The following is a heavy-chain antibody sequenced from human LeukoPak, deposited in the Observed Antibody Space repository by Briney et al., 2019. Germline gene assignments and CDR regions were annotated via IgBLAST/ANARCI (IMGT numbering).Heavy chain of an antibody. D-gene: IGHD3-10*01. CDR3: ATYKGKVRGVTIYYYYYMDV. Sequence: GGSLRLSCAASGFIFNMYSMNWVRQAPGKGLEWVSYISSSSSTIYYADSVKGRFTISRDNAKNSVYLQMNSLRAEDTAVYCATYKGKVRGVTIYYYYYMDVWGKGTTVTISS. J-gene: IGHJ6*03. CDR2: ISSSSSTI. V-gene: IGHV3-48*01. CDR1: GFIFNMYS.